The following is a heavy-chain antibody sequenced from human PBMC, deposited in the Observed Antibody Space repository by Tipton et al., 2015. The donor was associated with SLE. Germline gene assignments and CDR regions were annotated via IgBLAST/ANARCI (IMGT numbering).Heavy chain of an antibody. Sequence: SLRLSCAASKFIFSDYYMSWIRQAPGKGLECLSYISSSGKTIYYADSVRGRFTISRDNAKSSLYLEMSSLRAGDTAVYYCSTNPTSGFWGQGTLVTVSS. CDR1: KFIFSDYY. CDR2: ISSSGKTI. CDR3: STNPTSGF. D-gene: IGHD3-10*01. J-gene: IGHJ4*02. V-gene: IGHV3-11*01.